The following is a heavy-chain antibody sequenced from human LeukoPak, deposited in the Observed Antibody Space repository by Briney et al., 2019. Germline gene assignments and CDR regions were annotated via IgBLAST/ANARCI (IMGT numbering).Heavy chain of an antibody. CDR3: ARYYYEGNWFDP. CDR1: GGSFSGYY. D-gene: IGHD3-22*01. Sequence: TPSETLSLTCAVYGGSFSGYYWSWIRQPPGKGLEWIGEINHSGSTNYNPSLKSRVTISVDTSKNQFSLKLSSVTAADTAVYYCARYYYEGNWFDPWGQGTLVTVSS. J-gene: IGHJ5*02. CDR2: INHSGST. V-gene: IGHV4-34*01.